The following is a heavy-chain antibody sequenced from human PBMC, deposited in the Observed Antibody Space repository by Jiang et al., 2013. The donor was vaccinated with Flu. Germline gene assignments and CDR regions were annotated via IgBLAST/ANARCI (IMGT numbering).Heavy chain of an antibody. V-gene: IGHV4-4*02. Sequence: GLVKPSGTLSLTCAVSGGSISSSNWWSWVRQPPGKGLEWIGEIYHSGSTNYNPSLKSRVTISVDKSKNQFSLKLSSVTAADTAVYYCARDPRSRFGELAPPFDIWGQGTMVTVSS. CDR2: IYHSGST. J-gene: IGHJ3*02. D-gene: IGHD3-10*01. CDR1: GGSISSSNW. CDR3: ARDPRSRFGELAPPFDI.